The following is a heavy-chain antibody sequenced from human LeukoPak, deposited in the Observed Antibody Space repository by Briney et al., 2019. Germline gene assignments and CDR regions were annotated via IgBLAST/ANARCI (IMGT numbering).Heavy chain of an antibody. CDR2: IYGGGST. CDR3: ARDRAIEPGYYYGMDV. D-gene: IGHD1-14*01. J-gene: IGHJ6*02. CDR1: GFTVSNNY. V-gene: IGHV3-66*01. Sequence: GGSLRLSCAASGFTVSNNYMSWVRQAPGKGLEWVSVIYGGGSTYYADSVKGRFTISRDDSKNTLYLQMNSLRADDTAVYYCARDRAIEPGYYYGMDVWGQGTTVTVSS.